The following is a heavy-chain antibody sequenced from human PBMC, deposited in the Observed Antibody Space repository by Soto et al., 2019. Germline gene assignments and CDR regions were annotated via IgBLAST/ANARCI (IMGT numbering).Heavy chain of an antibody. D-gene: IGHD6-13*01. V-gene: IGHV3-48*03. Sequence: GGSLRLSCVASEFTFSSYEMNWVRQAPGKGLEWVSYISSSGTTIYYTDSVKGRFTISRDNAKKSLYLQMNSLRAEDTAVYYCVRFGGAAAGPGDYWGQGXLVTVSS. CDR1: EFTFSSYE. CDR3: VRFGGAAAGPGDY. J-gene: IGHJ4*02. CDR2: ISSSGTTI.